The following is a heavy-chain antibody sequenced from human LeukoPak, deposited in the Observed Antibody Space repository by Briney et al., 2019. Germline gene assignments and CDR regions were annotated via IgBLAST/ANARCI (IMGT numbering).Heavy chain of an antibody. J-gene: IGHJ6*02. CDR2: FDPEDGET. CDR3: ATVRDYYYGMDV. CDR1: GYTLTELS. Sequence: GASVKVSCKVSGYTLTELSMHWVRQAPGKGLVWMGGFDPEDGETIYAQKFQGRVTMTEDTSTDTAYMELSSLRSEDTAVYYCATVRDYYYGMDVWGQGTTVTVSS. V-gene: IGHV1-24*01.